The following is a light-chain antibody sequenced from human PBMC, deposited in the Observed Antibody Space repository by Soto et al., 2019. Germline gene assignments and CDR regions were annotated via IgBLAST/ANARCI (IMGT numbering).Light chain of an antibody. Sequence: EIVMTPSPVTLSVSPGERATLSCRASQLVSSNLAWYQQKPGQAPRLLIYGASTRATGIPAMFSGSVSGTEFTLTTSNPQSYDFAWYSCQLYHHSHPIPVGQGTRLDIK. V-gene: IGKV3D-15*01. CDR3: QLYHHSHPIP. CDR1: QLVSSN. J-gene: IGKJ5*01. CDR2: GAS.